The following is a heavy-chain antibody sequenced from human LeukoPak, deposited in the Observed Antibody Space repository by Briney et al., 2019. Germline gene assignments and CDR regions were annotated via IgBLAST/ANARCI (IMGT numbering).Heavy chain of an antibody. V-gene: IGHV3-66*01. Sequence: GGSLRLSCAASEFTVSSNYMSWVRQAPGKGLEWVSVIYSGGSTYYADSVKGRFTISRDNSKNTLYLQMNSLRAEDTAVYYCARGDDILSAYFDYWGQGTLVTVSS. D-gene: IGHD3-9*01. CDR1: EFTVSSNY. J-gene: IGHJ4*02. CDR2: IYSGGST. CDR3: ARGDDILSAYFDY.